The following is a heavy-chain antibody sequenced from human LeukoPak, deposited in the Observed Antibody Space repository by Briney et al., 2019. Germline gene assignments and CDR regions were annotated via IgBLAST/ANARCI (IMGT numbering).Heavy chain of an antibody. J-gene: IGHJ4*02. Sequence: PGGSLRLSCAASGFTFSSYGMHWVRQAPGKGLVWVSRINSDGSSTTYADSVKGRFTISRDNAKNTLYLQMNSLRAEDTAVYYCARGRSSSSWYYFDYWGQGTLVTVSS. V-gene: IGHV3-74*01. CDR3: ARGRSSSSWYYFDY. CDR2: INSDGSST. CDR1: GFTFSSYG. D-gene: IGHD6-13*01.